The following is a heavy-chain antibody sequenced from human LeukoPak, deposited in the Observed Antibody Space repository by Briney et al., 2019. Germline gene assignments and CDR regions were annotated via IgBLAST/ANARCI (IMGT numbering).Heavy chain of an antibody. CDR3: AKARERYCSGGSCHSPGFDT. V-gene: IGHV3-30*18. J-gene: IGHJ3*02. CDR2: ISHDGGNK. Sequence: PGGSLRLSCAASGFTFISHGIQWVRQAPGKGLEWVALISHDGGNKYYTDSVKGRFTISRDNSKNTLFRQMNTLRDEDTAVYYCAKARERYCSGGSCHSPGFDTWGQVTVVTVSS. CDR1: GFTFISHG. D-gene: IGHD2-15*01.